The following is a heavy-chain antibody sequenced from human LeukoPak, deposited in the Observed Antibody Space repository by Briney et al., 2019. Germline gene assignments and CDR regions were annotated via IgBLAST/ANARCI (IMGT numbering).Heavy chain of an antibody. V-gene: IGHV4-4*02. Sequence: PSETLSLTCAVSGGSISSSNWWSWVRQPPGKGLEWIGEIYHSGSTNYNPSLKSRVTISVDKSKNQFSLKLSSVTAADTAVYYCARRSIAAARGYFDYWGQGTPVTVSS. CDR2: IYHSGST. CDR3: ARRSIAAARGYFDY. D-gene: IGHD6-13*01. CDR1: GGSISSSNW. J-gene: IGHJ4*02.